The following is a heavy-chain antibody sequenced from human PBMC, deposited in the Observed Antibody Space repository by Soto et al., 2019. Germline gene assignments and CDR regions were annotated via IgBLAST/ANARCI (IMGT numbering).Heavy chain of an antibody. CDR3: ARGRVVVPAAVMFNCLDP. CDR1: GGSFSGYY. V-gene: IGHV4-34*01. CDR2: INHSGTT. J-gene: IGHJ5*02. Sequence: PSETLSLTCAVYGGSFSGYYWSWIRQPPGKGLEWIGEINHSGTTNYNPSLKSRVTISVDRSRTQFSLKMSSVTAADTAVYYCARGRVVVPAAVMFNCLDPWGQGALVTAPQ. D-gene: IGHD2-2*01.